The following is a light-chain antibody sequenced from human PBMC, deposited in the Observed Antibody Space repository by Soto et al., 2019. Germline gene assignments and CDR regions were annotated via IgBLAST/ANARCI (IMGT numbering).Light chain of an antibody. V-gene: IGKV1-17*03. J-gene: IGKJ3*01. CDR3: LQHNSYPRT. Sequence: IQMTQSPSSLSASVGDSVTITCRASQDISNFLAWFQQKPGNVPKRLIYLASSLQSGVPSRFSGSGSGTEFTLTISSLQPEDFATYYCLQHNSYPRTFGPGTKVDI. CDR2: LAS. CDR1: QDISNF.